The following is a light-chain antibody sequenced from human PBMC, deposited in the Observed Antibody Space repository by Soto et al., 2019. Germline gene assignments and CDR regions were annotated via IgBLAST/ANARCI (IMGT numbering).Light chain of an antibody. Sequence: EIVMTQSPATLSVSPGERATISCRASQNIGGTLALYQQKPGQAPRLLFYGASARATGTPARFSGSGSGTDFTLTISSLQSEDFAVYYCQQFHNWPPITFGGGTKVDIK. CDR1: QNIGGT. CDR3: QQFHNWPPIT. J-gene: IGKJ4*01. V-gene: IGKV3-15*01. CDR2: GAS.